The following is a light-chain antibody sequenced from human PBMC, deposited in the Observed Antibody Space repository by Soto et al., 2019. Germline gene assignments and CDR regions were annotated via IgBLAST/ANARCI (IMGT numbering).Light chain of an antibody. CDR3: SSYAGSKGV. CDR2: EVS. CDR1: SSDVGGYNY. Sequence: QSVLTQPPSASGYPGQSVTISCTGTSSDVGGYNYVSWYQQHPGKAPTLMIYEVSKRPSGVRDRFSGSKSGNTASLTVSWIQAEDEADYYCSSYAGSKGVFGGGTKLTVL. J-gene: IGLJ2*01. V-gene: IGLV2-8*01.